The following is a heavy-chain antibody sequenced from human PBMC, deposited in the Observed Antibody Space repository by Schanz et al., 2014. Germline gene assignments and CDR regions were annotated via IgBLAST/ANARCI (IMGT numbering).Heavy chain of an antibody. CDR1: GFIFGSSV. V-gene: IGHV3-23*04. J-gene: IGHJ2*01. Sequence: EVQLVESGGGLIQPGGSLRLSCAASGFIFGSSVMAWVRQAPGKGLEWVSAISASGGTTYYADSVKGRFTISRDNSKNTLYLQMNSLRAEDTAVYYCAKDAPYPFDLWGRGTLITVSS. CDR2: ISASGGTT. CDR3: AKDAPYPFDL.